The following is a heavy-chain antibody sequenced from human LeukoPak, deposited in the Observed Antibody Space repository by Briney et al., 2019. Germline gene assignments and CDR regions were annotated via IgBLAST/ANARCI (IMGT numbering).Heavy chain of an antibody. J-gene: IGHJ4*02. CDR3: ARDISGYSGYDNYDY. V-gene: IGHV3-74*01. CDR2: INTDETIA. D-gene: IGHD5-12*01. CDR1: GFAFTTYW. Sequence: PGGSLRLSCAASGFAFTTYWMHWVRQAPGKGLVWVSRINTDETIANYADSVTGRFTISRDNAKNTLYLQMNSLRAEDTAVYYCARDISGYSGYDNYDYWGQGTLVTVSS.